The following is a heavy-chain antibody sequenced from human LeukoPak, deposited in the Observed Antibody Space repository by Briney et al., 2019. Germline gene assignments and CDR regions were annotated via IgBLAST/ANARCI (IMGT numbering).Heavy chain of an antibody. D-gene: IGHD6-19*01. V-gene: IGHV3-7*01. CDR2: IKQDGSEK. J-gene: IGHJ4*02. CDR1: GITFSNYW. Sequence: VGSLRLSCAASGITFSNYWMSWVRQAPGKGLEWVANIKQDGSEKFYVDSVKGRFTISRDNAKKSLYLQMNSLRVEDTAVYYCARVQGSSGPGIFEYWGQGTLVTVSS. CDR3: ARVQGSSGPGIFEY.